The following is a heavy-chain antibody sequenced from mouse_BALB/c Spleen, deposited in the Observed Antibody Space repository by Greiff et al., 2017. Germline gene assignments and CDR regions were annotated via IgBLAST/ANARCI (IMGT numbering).Heavy chain of an antibody. CDR3: ARGTTPYYAMDY. Sequence: EVQLVESGPGLVKPSQSLSLTCTVTGYSITSDYAWNWIRQFPGNKLEWMGYISYSGSTSYNPSLKSRISITRDTSKNQFFLQLNSVTTEDTATYYCARGTTPYYAMDYWGQGTSVTVSS. D-gene: IGHD1-1*01. V-gene: IGHV3-2*02. CDR2: ISYSGST. CDR1: GYSITSDYA. J-gene: IGHJ4*01.